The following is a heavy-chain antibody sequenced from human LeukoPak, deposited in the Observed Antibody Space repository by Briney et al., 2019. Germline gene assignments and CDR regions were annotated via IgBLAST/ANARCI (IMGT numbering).Heavy chain of an antibody. CDR2: MNQDGSAK. J-gene: IGHJ6*02. CDR1: GFTFSDSW. V-gene: IGHV3-7*01. Sequence: GGSLRLSCAASGFTFSDSWMSWVRQALGKGLEWVANMNQDGSAKGYVDSVKGRFTISRDNARNSLYLQMSSLRPEDTAVYYCATYTHWVAGDVWGQGTTVTVSS. D-gene: IGHD3-16*01. CDR3: ATYTHWVAGDV.